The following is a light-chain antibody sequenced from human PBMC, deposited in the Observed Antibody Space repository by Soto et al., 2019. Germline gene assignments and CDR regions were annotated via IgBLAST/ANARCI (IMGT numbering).Light chain of an antibody. CDR2: DGS. CDR3: QQYDSSPRT. Sequence: EIVSTQSPGTLSLSPGERATLSCRASQSVSSNFLAWYQQKPGQAPRLLIYDGSNRATGIPDRFSGSGSGTDFTLTISRLEPEDFAVYYCQQYDSSPRTFGQGTKVEIK. J-gene: IGKJ1*01. CDR1: QSVSSNF. V-gene: IGKV3-20*01.